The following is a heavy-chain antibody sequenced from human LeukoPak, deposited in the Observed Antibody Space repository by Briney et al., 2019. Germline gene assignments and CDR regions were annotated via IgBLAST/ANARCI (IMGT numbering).Heavy chain of an antibody. J-gene: IGHJ4*02. D-gene: IGHD2-2*02. CDR1: GFTFSDYY. Sequence: GALRLSCAASGFTFSDYYMSWIRQAPGKGLEWVSYISSSSSYPNYADSVKGRFIISRDNAKNSLYLQMNSLRAEDTAVYYCARTTAYQLVYDNWGQGTLVTVSS. CDR2: ISSSSSYP. V-gene: IGHV3-11*06. CDR3: ARTTAYQLVYDN.